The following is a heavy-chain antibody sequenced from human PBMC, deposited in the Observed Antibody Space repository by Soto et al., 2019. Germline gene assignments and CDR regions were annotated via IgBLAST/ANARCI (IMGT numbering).Heavy chain of an antibody. Sequence: PSQTLSLTCAISGDSASSNSATWNWIRQSPSRGLEWLGRTYYRSKWYNDYAVSVKGRVTINPDTSKNQFSLQLNSVTPEDTAVYYCAREQIAAAYNWLDPWGQGTLVTVSS. V-gene: IGHV6-1*01. CDR2: TYYRSKWYN. D-gene: IGHD6-13*01. J-gene: IGHJ5*02. CDR1: GDSASSNSAT. CDR3: AREQIAAAYNWLDP.